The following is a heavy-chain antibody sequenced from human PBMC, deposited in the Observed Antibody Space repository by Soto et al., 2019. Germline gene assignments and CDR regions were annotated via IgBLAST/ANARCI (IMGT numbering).Heavy chain of an antibody. CDR1: GGSTSSDNY. J-gene: IGHJ4*02. CDR2: IYYSGNT. Sequence: PSETLSLTCTVSGGSTSSDNYWSWIRQPPGKGLEWIGHIYYSGNTDYNPSLKSRLAISIDTSKNQFSLRLSSVTAADTAVYFCAREGGESSDGLYYFDSWGQGSLVTVSS. CDR3: AREGGESSDGLYYFDS. D-gene: IGHD3-16*01. V-gene: IGHV4-30-4*01.